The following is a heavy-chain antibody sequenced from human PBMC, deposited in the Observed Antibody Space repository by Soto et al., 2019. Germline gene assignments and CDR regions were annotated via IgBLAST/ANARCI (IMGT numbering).Heavy chain of an antibody. CDR2: IYYSGST. CDR1: GGSISSNSYY. V-gene: IGHV4-39*01. D-gene: IGHD3-9*01. CDR3: ARQDGELRYFDWPRG. Sequence: SETLSLTCTVSGGSISSNSYYWGWIRQPPGKGLEWIGSIYYSGSTYYNPSLKSRVTISVDTSKNQFSLKLSSVTAADTAVYYCARQDGELRYFDWPRGGGQGTLVTVSS. J-gene: IGHJ4*02.